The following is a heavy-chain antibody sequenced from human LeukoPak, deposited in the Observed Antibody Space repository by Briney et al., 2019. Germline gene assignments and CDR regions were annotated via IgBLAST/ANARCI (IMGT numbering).Heavy chain of an antibody. CDR3: ARGPPDVLRFLEWPDNWFDP. V-gene: IGHV1-2*06. Sequence: ASVKVSCKASGYTFTGYYMHWVRQAPGQGLEWMGRINPNSGGTNYAQKFQGRVTMTRDTSISAAYMELSRLRSDDTAVYYCARGPPDVLRFLEWPDNWFDPWGQGTLVTVSS. CDR2: INPNSGGT. J-gene: IGHJ5*02. CDR1: GYTFTGYY. D-gene: IGHD3-3*01.